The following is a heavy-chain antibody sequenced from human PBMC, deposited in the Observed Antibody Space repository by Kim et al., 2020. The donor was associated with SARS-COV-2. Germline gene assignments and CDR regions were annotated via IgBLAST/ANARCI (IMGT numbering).Heavy chain of an antibody. D-gene: IGHD3-10*01. CDR3: TRDPPGVRGVIISYYYYGMDV. J-gene: IGHJ6*02. CDR2: IRSKAYGGTT. CDR1: GFTFGDYA. Sequence: GGSLRLSCTASGFTFGDYAMSWFRQAPGKGLEWVGFIRSKAYGGTTEYAASVKGRFTISRDDSKSIAYLQMNSLKTEDTAVYYCTRDPPGVRGVIISYYYYGMDVWGQGTTVTVSS. V-gene: IGHV3-49*03.